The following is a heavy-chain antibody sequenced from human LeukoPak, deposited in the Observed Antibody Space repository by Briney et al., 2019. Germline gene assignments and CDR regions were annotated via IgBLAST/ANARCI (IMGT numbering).Heavy chain of an antibody. V-gene: IGHV3-21*01. D-gene: IGHD2-15*01. CDR1: GFTFSSYS. Sequence: GGSLRLSCAASGFTFSSYSMTWVRQAPGKGLEWVSSISTSSSYIYYADSLKGRFTISRHNAKNSLYLQMNSLRADDTAVYYCAKDLRVSGVGDYWGQGTLVTVSS. CDR3: AKDLRVSGVGDY. CDR2: ISTSSSYI. J-gene: IGHJ4*02.